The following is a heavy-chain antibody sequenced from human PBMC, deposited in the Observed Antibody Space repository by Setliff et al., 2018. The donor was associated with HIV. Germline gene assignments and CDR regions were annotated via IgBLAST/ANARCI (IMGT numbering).Heavy chain of an antibody. CDR1: SGSFGSYY. Sequence: SETLSLTCAVNSGSFGSYYWSWLRQSPGKGLEWIGEVNQRVTSNYNPSLKSRVTMSIDESKSQFSLKLSPVTAADTAVYFCARDKGGGYFDSWGQGTLVTVSS. CDR3: ARDKGGGYFDS. V-gene: IGHV4-34*01. J-gene: IGHJ4*02. CDR2: VNQRVTS. D-gene: IGHD3-16*01.